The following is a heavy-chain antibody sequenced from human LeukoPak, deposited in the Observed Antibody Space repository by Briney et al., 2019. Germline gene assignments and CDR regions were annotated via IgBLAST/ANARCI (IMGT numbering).Heavy chain of an antibody. V-gene: IGHV3-23*01. D-gene: IGHD3-10*01. Sequence: GGSLRLSCAASGFTFSSYAMSWVRQAPGKGLEWVSAISGSGGSTYYADSVKGRFTISRDNSKNTLYLQMNSLRAEDTAVYYCAIGSGVLPSYHYYMDVWGKGTTVTVSS. CDR1: GFTFSSYA. J-gene: IGHJ6*03. CDR2: ISGSGGST. CDR3: AIGSGVLPSYHYYMDV.